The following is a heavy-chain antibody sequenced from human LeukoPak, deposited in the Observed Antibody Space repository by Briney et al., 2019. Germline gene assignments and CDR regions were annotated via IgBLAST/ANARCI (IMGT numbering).Heavy chain of an antibody. V-gene: IGHV3-21*01. D-gene: IGHD1-26*01. CDR2: IDSSSSYI. J-gene: IGHJ4*02. CDR1: GFTFSSST. Sequence: GGSLRLSCAASGFTFSSSTMNWVRQAPGKGLERVSSIDSSSSYIYYADSVKGRFTISRDNAKNSLYLQMNSLRAEDTAVYYCARGQWGFDYWGQGTLVTVSS. CDR3: ARGQWGFDY.